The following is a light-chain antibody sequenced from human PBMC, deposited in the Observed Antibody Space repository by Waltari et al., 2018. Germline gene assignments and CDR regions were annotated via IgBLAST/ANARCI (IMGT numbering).Light chain of an antibody. CDR3: QAWDSPTYVV. Sequence: SYELTQPPSVSVYPGQTAIITCSGNNLGEQYACWYQQKPGPSPVLVIYEDKKRPSGIPELFSGPNSGNTATLTISETQAMDEADYYCQAWDSPTYVVFGGGTKLTVL. V-gene: IGLV3-1*01. CDR2: EDK. J-gene: IGLJ2*01. CDR1: NLGEQY.